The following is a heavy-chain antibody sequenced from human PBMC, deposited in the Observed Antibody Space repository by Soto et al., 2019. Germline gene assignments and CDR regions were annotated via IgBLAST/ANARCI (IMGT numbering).Heavy chain of an antibody. CDR1: GFTFSSYA. V-gene: IGHV3-30-3*01. Sequence: GGSLRLSCAASGFTFSSYAMHWVRQAPGKGLEWVAVISYDGSNKYYADSVKGRFTISRDNSKNTLYLQMNSLRAEDTAVYFCVRDQLRGYNQDPHFDYWGQGTLVTVSS. J-gene: IGHJ4*02. CDR2: ISYDGSNK. CDR3: VRDQLRGYNQDPHFDY. D-gene: IGHD3-10*01.